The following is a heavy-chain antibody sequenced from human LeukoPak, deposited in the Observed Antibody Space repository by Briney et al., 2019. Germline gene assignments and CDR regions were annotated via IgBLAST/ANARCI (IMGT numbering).Heavy chain of an antibody. CDR3: AKRAYYYYMDV. CDR1: GFTFNNYA. Sequence: GGSPRLSCAASGFTFNNYAMSWVRQAPGKGLEWVSGISGSGFDTYYADSVKGRFTISRDNSKNTLYLQMNSLRAEDTAVYYCAKRAYYYYMDVWGKGTTLTVSS. J-gene: IGHJ6*03. V-gene: IGHV3-23*01. CDR2: ISGSGFDT.